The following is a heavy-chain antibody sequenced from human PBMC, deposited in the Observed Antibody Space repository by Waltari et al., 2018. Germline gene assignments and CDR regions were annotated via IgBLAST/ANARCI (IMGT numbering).Heavy chain of an antibody. CDR1: GFTFSSYG. V-gene: IGHV3-33*06. CDR3: AKDQMGRDGDTADAFDI. CDR2: IWYDGRNK. D-gene: IGHD5-18*01. J-gene: IGHJ3*02. Sequence: QVQLVESGGGVVQPGRSLRLSCAASGFTFSSYGMHWVRQAPGKGLEWVAVIWYDGRNKYYADSVKGRFTISRDNSKNTLYLQMNSLRAEDTAVYYCAKDQMGRDGDTADAFDIWGQGTMVTVSS.